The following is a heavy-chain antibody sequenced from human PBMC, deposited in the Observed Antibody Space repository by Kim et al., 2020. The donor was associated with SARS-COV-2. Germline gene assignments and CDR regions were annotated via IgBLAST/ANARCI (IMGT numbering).Heavy chain of an antibody. J-gene: IGHJ4*02. V-gene: IGHV3-7*01. Sequence: GGSLRLSCIASGFSLSRFWMSLVRQAPGKGLEWVASLSEDRSNKQSVDSVKGRFTISRDNAKSSLSLQMNSLRAEDTAVYYCARDAWGPEYWGQGTLVTVSS. CDR2: LSEDRSNK. CDR1: GFSLSRFW. D-gene: IGHD7-27*01. CDR3: ARDAWGPEY.